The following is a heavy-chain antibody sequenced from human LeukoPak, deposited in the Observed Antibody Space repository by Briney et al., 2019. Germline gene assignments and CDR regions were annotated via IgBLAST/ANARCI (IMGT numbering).Heavy chain of an antibody. D-gene: IGHD6-13*01. CDR2: TYYSGST. V-gene: IGHV4-39*07. Sequence: SETLSLTCTVSGGSISSSSYYWGWIRQPPGKGLEWIGSTYYSGSTYYNPSLKSRVTISVDTSKNQFSLKLSSVTAADTAVYYCARRYSSSWYWYFDLWGRGTLVTVSS. J-gene: IGHJ2*01. CDR3: ARRYSSSWYWYFDL. CDR1: GGSISSSSYY.